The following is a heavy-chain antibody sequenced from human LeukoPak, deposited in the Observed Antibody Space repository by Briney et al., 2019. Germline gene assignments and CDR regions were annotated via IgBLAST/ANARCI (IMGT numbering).Heavy chain of an antibody. J-gene: IGHJ2*01. CDR3: ARGRRDYDSSGYYKNNYWYFDL. CDR1: GFTFSSYS. D-gene: IGHD3-22*01. CDR2: IYSGGST. Sequence: GGSLRLSCAASGFTFSSYSMNWVRQAPGKGLEWVSLIYSGGSTYYADSVKGRFTISRDNSKNTLYLQMNSLRAQDTAVYYCARGRRDYDSSGYYKNNYWYFDLWGRGTLVTVSS. V-gene: IGHV3-53*01.